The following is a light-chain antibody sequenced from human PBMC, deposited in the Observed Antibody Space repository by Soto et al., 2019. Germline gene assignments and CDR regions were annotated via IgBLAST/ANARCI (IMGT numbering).Light chain of an antibody. J-gene: IGLJ2*01. CDR1: SSNIGAGYD. V-gene: IGLV1-40*01. Sequence: QAVVTQPPSVSGAPGQRVTISCTGSSSNIGAGYDVHWYQQLPGTAPKLLIYGNSNRPSGVPDRFSGSKSGTSASLAITGLQAEDEADYYCQSYDSSLRVVFGGGTKETVL. CDR2: GNS. CDR3: QSYDSSLRVV.